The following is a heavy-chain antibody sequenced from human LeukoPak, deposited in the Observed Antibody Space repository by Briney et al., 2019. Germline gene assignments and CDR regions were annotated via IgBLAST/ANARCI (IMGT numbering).Heavy chain of an antibody. CDR3: ARALYHTFDY. CDR2: ISADNGNT. Sequence: GASVKVSCKASGYTFTNYGISWVRQAPGQGLEWMGWISADNGNTNYVQKFQGRVTMTTDTSTSTAYMELRSLRSDDTAVYYCARALYHTFDYWGQGTLVTVSS. D-gene: IGHD2-2*01. V-gene: IGHV1-18*01. CDR1: GYTFTNYG. J-gene: IGHJ4*02.